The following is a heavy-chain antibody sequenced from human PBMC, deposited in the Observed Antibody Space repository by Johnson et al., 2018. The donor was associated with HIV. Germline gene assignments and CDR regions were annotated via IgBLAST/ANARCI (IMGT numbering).Heavy chain of an antibody. CDR1: GFTFDDYA. CDR2: ISWNSGSI. Sequence: VQLVESGGGLVQPGRSLRLSCAASGFTFDDYAMHWVRQAPGKGLEWVSGISWNSGSIGYADSVKGRFTISRDNAKNSLYLQMNSLRAEDTALYYCARGLVLPYAPFDIWGQGTMVTVSS. CDR3: ARGLVLPYAPFDI. V-gene: IGHV3-9*01. D-gene: IGHD2-2*01. J-gene: IGHJ3*02.